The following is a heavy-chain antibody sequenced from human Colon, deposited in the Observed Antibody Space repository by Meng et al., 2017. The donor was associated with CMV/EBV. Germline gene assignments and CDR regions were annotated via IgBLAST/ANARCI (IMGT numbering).Heavy chain of an antibody. CDR1: VSSSLYD. D-gene: IGHD1-1*01. CDR2: FYYTGNN. J-gene: IGHJ4*02. V-gene: IGHV4-39*07. Sequence: VSSSLYDWGWSRQTPGKGLEWIASFYYTGNNYYNPSLKSRITISVDKSKNQSSLKLSSVTAADTGFYYCAYRKLETFALLRYFFDYWGQGALVTVSS. CDR3: AYRKLETFALLRYFFDY.